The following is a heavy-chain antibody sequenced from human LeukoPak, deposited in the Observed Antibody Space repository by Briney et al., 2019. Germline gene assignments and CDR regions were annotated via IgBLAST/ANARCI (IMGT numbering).Heavy chain of an antibody. CDR2: MNPNSGNT. Sequence: ASVKVSCKASGYTFTSYDINWVRQAPGQGLEWMGWMNPNSGNTGYAQKFQGRVTMTRNTSITTAYMELSSLRSGDTAMYYCARGYSSSWYYYGMDVWGQGTTVTVSS. J-gene: IGHJ6*02. V-gene: IGHV1-8*01. D-gene: IGHD6-13*01. CDR3: ARGYSSSWYYYGMDV. CDR1: GYTFTSYD.